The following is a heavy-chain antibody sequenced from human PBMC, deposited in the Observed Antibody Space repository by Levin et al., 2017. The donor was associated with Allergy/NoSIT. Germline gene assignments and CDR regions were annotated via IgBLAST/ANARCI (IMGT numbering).Heavy chain of an antibody. Sequence: SETLSLICTVSGGSISSSSWSWIRQPPGKGLEWIGYIHYSGSTNYNPSLKSRVTISVDTSKNQFSLKLSSATAADTAVYYCARGYYFDYWGQGTLVTVSS. CDR3: ARGYYFDY. CDR1: GGSISSSS. V-gene: IGHV4-59*01. J-gene: IGHJ4*02. CDR2: IHYSGST.